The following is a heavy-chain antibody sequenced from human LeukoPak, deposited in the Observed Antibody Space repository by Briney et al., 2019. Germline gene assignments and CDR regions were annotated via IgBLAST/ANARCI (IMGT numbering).Heavy chain of an antibody. V-gene: IGHV4-31*03. CDR2: IHNSGST. J-gene: IGHJ4*02. CDR3: ARNDDSGGYPGYFDY. D-gene: IGHD3-22*01. Sequence: PSPTLSLTCTVSGGSISSGVYYWSWIRQHPGKGLEWIGYIHNSGSTYYNPSLKSRVTISVDTSNNKFSLNLSSVTAADTAVYYCARNDDSGGYPGYFDYWGQGTLVTISS. CDR1: GGSISSGVYY.